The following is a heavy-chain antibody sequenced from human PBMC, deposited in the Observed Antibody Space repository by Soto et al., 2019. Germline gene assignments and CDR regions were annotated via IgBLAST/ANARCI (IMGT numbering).Heavy chain of an antibody. CDR3: AIQDCTNDVCLEAAVTVGGALES. Sequence: EVQLVQSGGGLAQPGTSLRLSCAASGFTFRKFWMHWVRQVPGKGPVWVSYISSDGTTTDYADSVKGRFTISRDNAKDTLYLQMDSLRAEDTALYYCAIQDCTNDVCLEAAVTVGGALESWGQGTRVTVSS. J-gene: IGHJ1*01. V-gene: IGHV3-74*01. CDR1: GFTFRKFW. D-gene: IGHD2-8*01. CDR2: ISSDGTTT.